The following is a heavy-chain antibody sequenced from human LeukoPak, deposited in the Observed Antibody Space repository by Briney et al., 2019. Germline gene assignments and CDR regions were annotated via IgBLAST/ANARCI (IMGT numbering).Heavy chain of an antibody. J-gene: IGHJ4*02. CDR2: IFYSANT. D-gene: IGHD3-9*01. CDR3: ARSGALTGYLY. CDR1: GGSISSYY. Sequence: SETLSLTCTVAGGSISSYYWSWIRQPPGKGLELSGYIFYSANTNYNPSLKSRVTISVDTSKNQFSLKLSSVTAADTAVYYCARSGALTGYLYWGQGTLVTVSS. V-gene: IGHV4-59*01.